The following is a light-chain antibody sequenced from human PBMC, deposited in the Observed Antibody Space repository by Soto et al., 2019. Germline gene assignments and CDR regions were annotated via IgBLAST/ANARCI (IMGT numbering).Light chain of an antibody. Sequence: EIVLTQSPGTLSLSPGERVTLSCRASQSLSSGYLAWYQQKFGQAPRLLIYGASNRATGIPDRFSGSGSGTDFTLTISRLEPEDFAVYYCQQYGSSGTFXQGTKVDIK. CDR2: GAS. V-gene: IGKV3-20*01. CDR1: QSLSSGY. J-gene: IGKJ1*01. CDR3: QQYGSSGT.